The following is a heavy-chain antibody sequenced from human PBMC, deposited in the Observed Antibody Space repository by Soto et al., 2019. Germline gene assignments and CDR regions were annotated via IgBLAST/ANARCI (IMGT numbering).Heavy chain of an antibody. V-gene: IGHV1-46*03. CDR1: GYTFTSYY. D-gene: IGHD4-17*01. J-gene: IGHJ6*03. Sequence: ASVKVSCKASGYTFTSYYMHWVRQAPGQGLEWMGIINPSGGSTSYAQKFQGRVTMTRDTSMSTVYMELSSLRSEDTAVYYCARDGDYAARYYCYMDLRGKRTTVTVSS. CDR2: INPSGGST. CDR3: ARDGDYAARYYCYMDL.